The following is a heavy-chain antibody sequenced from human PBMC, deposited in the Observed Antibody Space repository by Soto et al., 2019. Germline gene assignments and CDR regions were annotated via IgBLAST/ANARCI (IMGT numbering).Heavy chain of an antibody. Sequence: GGSLRLSCASSAFTLTNDNMNWVRRAPGKGLEWVSSITSSRAYLYYADSVKGRFTISRDNAKNSLYLQMNSLRAEDTAVYYCARDLLPYSSSWYEFDCWGQGTLVTVTA. CDR1: AFTLTNDN. V-gene: IGHV3-21*01. J-gene: IGHJ4*02. D-gene: IGHD6-13*01. CDR2: ITSSRAYL. CDR3: ARDLLPYSSSWYEFDC.